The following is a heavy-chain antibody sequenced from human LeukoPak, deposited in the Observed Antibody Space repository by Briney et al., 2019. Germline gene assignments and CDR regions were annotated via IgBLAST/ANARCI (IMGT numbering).Heavy chain of an antibody. J-gene: IGHJ4*02. CDR1: GASISAYY. D-gene: IGHD5-18*01. V-gene: IGHV4-59*01. CDR3: ARGWTPNHHTAMSY. Sequence: SETLSLTCAVSGASISAYYWSWIRQPPGKGLEWIGYIFDFGSTNYNPSLKSRVTVSVDTSKNQFSLKLSSVTAADTAVYYCARGWTPNHHTAMSYWGEGTLVTVSS. CDR2: IFDFGST.